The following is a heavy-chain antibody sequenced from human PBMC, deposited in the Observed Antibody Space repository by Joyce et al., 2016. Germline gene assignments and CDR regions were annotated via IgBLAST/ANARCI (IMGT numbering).Heavy chain of an antibody. Sequence: QVQLVQSGAEVKKPGASVKVSCKASAYTFTNYAIHWVRQAPGQRLEWMGWINPGNGNTKFSQKFQGRGTITRDTSASTANMELSSLRSEDTAVYFCAKGFTKRRYYDFWRLPQIDALDIWGQGTMVTVSP. CDR3: AKGFTKRRYYDFWRLPQIDALDI. CDR1: AYTFTNYA. D-gene: IGHD3-3*01. CDR2: INPGNGNT. J-gene: IGHJ3*02. V-gene: IGHV1-3*01.